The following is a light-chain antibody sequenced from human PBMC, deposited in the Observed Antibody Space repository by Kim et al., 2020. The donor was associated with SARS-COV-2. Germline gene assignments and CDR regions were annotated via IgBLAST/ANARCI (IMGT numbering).Light chain of an antibody. CDR1: SAYSSYA. J-gene: IGLJ2*01. CDR2: FKSDGSH. Sequence: ASVKLTCTLSSAYSSYAIAWHQQQPEKGPRYLMHFKSDGSHVKGDGIPDRFSGFSSGAERYLTISSLQSEDEADYYCQTGGTAKVIFGGGTQLTVL. V-gene: IGLV4-69*01. CDR3: QTGGTAKVI.